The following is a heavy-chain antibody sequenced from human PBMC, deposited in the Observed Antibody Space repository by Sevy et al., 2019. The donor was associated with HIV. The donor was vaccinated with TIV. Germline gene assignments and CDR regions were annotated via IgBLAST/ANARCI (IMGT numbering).Heavy chain of an antibody. J-gene: IGHJ4*02. CDR3: AKDREDVDTARVH. Sequence: GGSLRLSCAASGFTFSSYAMSWVRQAPGKGLEWVSAISGSGGSTYYADSVKGRLTISRDNSKNTLYLQMNSLRAEDTAVYYCAKDREDVDTARVHWGQGTLVTVSS. CDR2: ISGSGGST. D-gene: IGHD5-18*01. CDR1: GFTFSSYA. V-gene: IGHV3-23*01.